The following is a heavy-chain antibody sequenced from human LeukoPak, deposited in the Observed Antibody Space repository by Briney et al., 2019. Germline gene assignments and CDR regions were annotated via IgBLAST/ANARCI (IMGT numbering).Heavy chain of an antibody. D-gene: IGHD6-19*01. Sequence: PGGSLRLSCAASGFAFNFYAMSWVRQAPGKGLQPVSTINANGINTYYVDSVRGSFTISRDNAKDTLYLQLNSLRAEDTAIYFCAKPISGGLAVSADWFDPWGQGTLVIVSS. CDR3: AKPISGGLAVSADWFDP. CDR2: INANGINT. V-gene: IGHV3-23*01. CDR1: GFAFNFYA. J-gene: IGHJ5*02.